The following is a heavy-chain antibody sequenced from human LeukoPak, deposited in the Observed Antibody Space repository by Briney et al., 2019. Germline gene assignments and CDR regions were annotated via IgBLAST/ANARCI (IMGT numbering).Heavy chain of an antibody. V-gene: IGHV1-69*04. CDR2: IIPILGIT. D-gene: IGHD3-22*01. CDR3: ARDAHYDGSGYYGY. Sequence: SVKVSCKASGGTFSSYAISWVRQAPGQGLEWMGRIIPILGITKYAQKFQGRVTITADKSTSTAYMELSSLRSEDTAVYYCARDAHYDGSGYYGYWGQGTLVTVSS. CDR1: GGTFSSYA. J-gene: IGHJ4*02.